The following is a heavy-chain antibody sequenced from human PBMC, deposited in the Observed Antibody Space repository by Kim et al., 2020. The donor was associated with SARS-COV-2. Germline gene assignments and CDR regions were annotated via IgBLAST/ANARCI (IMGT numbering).Heavy chain of an antibody. CDR3: ATSMGSFAQQ. J-gene: IGHJ1*01. CDR2: GRT. Sequence: GRTYYNPSLQSRLTISVDTSKNQFSLRVNSVTAADTAIYYCATSMGSFAQQWGQGTPVTVSS. V-gene: IGHV4-31*02. D-gene: IGHD1-26*01.